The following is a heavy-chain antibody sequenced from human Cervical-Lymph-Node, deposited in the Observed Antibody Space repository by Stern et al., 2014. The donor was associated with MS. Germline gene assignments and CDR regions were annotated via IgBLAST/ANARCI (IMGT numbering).Heavy chain of an antibody. CDR1: GGTFSTSV. D-gene: IGHD3-16*01. CDR2: ISPMFGRA. J-gene: IGHJ4*02. Sequence: QLVQSGAEMRKPGSSVRVSCKASGGTFSTSVISWLRQAPGQGLEWMGGISPMFGRANYAQKFQGSVKITADESTSTVYMGLTSLRSEDTGVYYCARERDNSYAFDSWGQGTLLTVSS. CDR3: ARERDNSYAFDS. V-gene: IGHV1-69*01.